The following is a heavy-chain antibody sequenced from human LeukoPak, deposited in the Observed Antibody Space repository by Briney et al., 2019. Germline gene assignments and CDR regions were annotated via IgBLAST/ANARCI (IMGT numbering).Heavy chain of an antibody. Sequence: PGGSLRLSCAASGFTFSSYSMNWVRQAPGKGLEWVAVISYDGSNKYYADSVKGRFTISRDNSKNTLYLQMNSLRAEDTAVYYCARDPISIAAAGAFDYWGQGTLVTVSS. CDR3: ARDPISIAAAGAFDY. CDR2: ISYDGSNK. CDR1: GFTFSSYS. V-gene: IGHV3-30*03. J-gene: IGHJ4*02. D-gene: IGHD6-13*01.